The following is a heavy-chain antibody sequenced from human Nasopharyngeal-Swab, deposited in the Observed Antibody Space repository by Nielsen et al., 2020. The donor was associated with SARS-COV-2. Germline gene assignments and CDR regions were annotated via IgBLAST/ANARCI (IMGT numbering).Heavy chain of an antibody. CDR2: IWYDGSNK. CDR3: ARGNYYGSSGYYYVAFDI. Sequence: GESLKISCAASGFTFSSYGMHWVRQAPGKGLEWVAVIWYDGSNKYYADSVKGRFTISRDNSKNTLYLQMNSLRAEDTAVYYCARGNYYGSSGYYYVAFDIWGQGTMVTVSS. J-gene: IGHJ3*02. CDR1: GFTFSSYG. V-gene: IGHV3-33*01. D-gene: IGHD3-22*01.